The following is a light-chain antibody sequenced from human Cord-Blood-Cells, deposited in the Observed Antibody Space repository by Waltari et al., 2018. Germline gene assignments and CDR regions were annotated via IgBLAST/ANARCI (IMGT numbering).Light chain of an antibody. CDR3: QQSYSTPPT. V-gene: IGKV1-39*01. J-gene: IGKJ1*01. CDR1: QSISSN. CDR2: AAS. Sequence: DIQMTQSPSSLSASVGHRVTITCRASQSISSNLNWYQQKPGKAPKLLIYAASSLQSGVPSRFSGSGSGTDFTLTISSLQPEDFATYYCQQSYSTPPTFGQGTKVEIK.